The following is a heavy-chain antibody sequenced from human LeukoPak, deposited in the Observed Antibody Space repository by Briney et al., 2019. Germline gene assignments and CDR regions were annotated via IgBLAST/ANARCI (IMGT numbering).Heavy chain of an antibody. V-gene: IGHV3-30*18. Sequence: PGGSLRLSCAASGFTFSNYWVHWVRQAPGKGLEWVAVISSDGSNAYYADSVKGRFTMSRDNSKNTLFVQMNSLRAEDTAVYYCAKDLSGRKGPFDYWGQGTLVTVSS. CDR2: ISSDGSNA. CDR1: GFTFSNYW. CDR3: AKDLSGRKGPFDY. J-gene: IGHJ4*02. D-gene: IGHD3-10*01.